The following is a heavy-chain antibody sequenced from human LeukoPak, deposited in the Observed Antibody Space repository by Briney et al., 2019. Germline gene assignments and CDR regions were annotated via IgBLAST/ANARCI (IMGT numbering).Heavy chain of an antibody. V-gene: IGHV4-59*01. CDR3: ARAPYDILTRLGAFDI. CDR1: GGSISSYY. CDR2: IYYSGST. J-gene: IGHJ3*02. D-gene: IGHD3-9*01. Sequence: SETLSLTCTVSGGSISSYYWSWIRQPSGKGLEWIGYIYYSGSTNYNPSLKSRVTISVDTSKNQFSLKLSSVTAADTAVYYCARAPYDILTRLGAFDIWGQGTMVTVSS.